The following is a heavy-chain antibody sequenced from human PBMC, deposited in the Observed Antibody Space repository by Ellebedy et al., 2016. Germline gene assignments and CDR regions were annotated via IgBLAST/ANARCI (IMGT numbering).Heavy chain of an antibody. CDR2: INAGNANT. CDR1: GYTFTSYF. J-gene: IGHJ3*02. D-gene: IGHD3-16*01. CDR3: ARAGLRLGELPGFGDAFDI. Sequence: ASVKVSCKASGYTFTSYFMHWVCQAPGQRLEWMGWINAGNANTKYSQKFQGRVTITRDTSASTAYMELSSLRSEDTAVYYCARAGLRLGELPGFGDAFDIWGQGTMVTVSS. V-gene: IGHV1-3*01.